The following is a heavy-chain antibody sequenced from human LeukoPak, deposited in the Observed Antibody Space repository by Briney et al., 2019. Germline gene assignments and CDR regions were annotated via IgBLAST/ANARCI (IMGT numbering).Heavy chain of an antibody. D-gene: IGHD3-22*01. Sequence: GGSLRLPRAASGFTFSSYSMNWVRQAPGKGLEWVSSISSSSSYIYYADSVRGRFTISRDNAKNSLYLQMNSLRAEDTAVYYCARAFIRGDSSGYHAFDIWGQGTMVTVSS. CDR2: ISSSSSYI. CDR1: GFTFSSYS. CDR3: ARAFIRGDSSGYHAFDI. J-gene: IGHJ3*02. V-gene: IGHV3-21*01.